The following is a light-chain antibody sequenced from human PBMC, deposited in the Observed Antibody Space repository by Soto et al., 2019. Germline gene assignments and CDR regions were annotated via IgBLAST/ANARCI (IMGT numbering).Light chain of an antibody. V-gene: IGKV1-5*03. Sequence: DIQMTQSPSTLSASVGDRVTITCRASQSISVWLAWYQQKAGKAPKLLIYKASTLKSGVPSRFSGSGSGTEFTLTISSLQPEDFATYYCLQHNSYPRTFGQGTKVDIK. CDR3: LQHNSYPRT. CDR2: KAS. CDR1: QSISVW. J-gene: IGKJ1*01.